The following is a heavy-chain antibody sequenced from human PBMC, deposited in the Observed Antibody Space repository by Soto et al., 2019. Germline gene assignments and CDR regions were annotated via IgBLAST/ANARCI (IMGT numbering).Heavy chain of an antibody. Sequence: EVQLLESGGGLVHPGGSLRLSCAASGFTFSSYAMSWVRQAPGKGLEWVSSISGSAGSTYYADSVKGRFTISRDNSKNTLYLQMSSLRAEDTAIYYCAKVPSAVASTPWFDPWGQGTLVTVSS. CDR1: GFTFSSYA. D-gene: IGHD6-19*01. V-gene: IGHV3-23*01. CDR2: ISGSAGST. CDR3: AKVPSAVASTPWFDP. J-gene: IGHJ5*02.